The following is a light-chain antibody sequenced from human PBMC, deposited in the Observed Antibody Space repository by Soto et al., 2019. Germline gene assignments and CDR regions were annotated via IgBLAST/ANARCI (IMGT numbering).Light chain of an antibody. J-gene: IGKJ4*01. CDR3: QQYDNLVT. V-gene: IGKV1-33*01. CDR1: QDISNY. Sequence: DIQMTQSPSSLSASVGDIVTITFQASQDISNYLNWYQQKPGKAPKLLIYDASNLETGVPSRFSGSGSGTDFTLTISSLQSEDIATYYCQQYDNLVTFGGGTKVDI. CDR2: DAS.